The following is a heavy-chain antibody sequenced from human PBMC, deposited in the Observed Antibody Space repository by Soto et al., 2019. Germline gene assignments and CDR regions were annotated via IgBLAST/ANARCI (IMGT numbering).Heavy chain of an antibody. V-gene: IGHV3-74*01. Sequence: EVQLVESGGGLVQPGGPLRLPCAASGFTFSSSWMHWVRQAPGKGRVWVSGINSDGSSTSYADSVKGRFTISRDNAKNTVYLQMNSLRAEDTAVYYCARTSLVVPAATREDYWGQGTLVTVSS. J-gene: IGHJ4*02. CDR1: GFTFSSSW. CDR2: INSDGSST. CDR3: ARTSLVVPAATREDY. D-gene: IGHD2-15*01.